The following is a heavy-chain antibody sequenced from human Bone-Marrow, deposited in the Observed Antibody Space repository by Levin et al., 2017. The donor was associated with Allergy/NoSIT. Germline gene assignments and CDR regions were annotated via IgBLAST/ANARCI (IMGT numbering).Heavy chain of an antibody. CDR1: GGSISSYY. Sequence: SQTLSLTCTVSGGSISSYYWSWIRQPPGKGLEWIGYIFYSGTTNYNPSLKSRVTISVDTSKNQFSLKLSSVTAADTAVYYCARSSRDSYAYFDCWGQGTLVTVSS. D-gene: IGHD5-24*01. J-gene: IGHJ4*02. CDR3: ARSSRDSYAYFDC. V-gene: IGHV4-59*01. CDR2: IFYSGTT.